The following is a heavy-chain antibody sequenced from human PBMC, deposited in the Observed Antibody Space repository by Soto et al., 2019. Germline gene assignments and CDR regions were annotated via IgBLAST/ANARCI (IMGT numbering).Heavy chain of an antibody. Sequence: GGSLRLSCVASGFTFSSHGMHWVRQAPGKGLEWVAVIWYDGSNKYYADSVKGRFTISRDNSDNMLYLQMNRLRAEDTAVYYCARAPETTVTRPRGGMDVWGQGTTVTVSS. CDR2: IWYDGSNK. J-gene: IGHJ6*02. D-gene: IGHD4-17*01. CDR3: ARAPETTVTRPRGGMDV. CDR1: GFTFSSHG. V-gene: IGHV3-33*01.